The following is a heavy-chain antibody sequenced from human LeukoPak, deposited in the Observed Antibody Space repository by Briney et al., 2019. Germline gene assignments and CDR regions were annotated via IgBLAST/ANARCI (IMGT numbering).Heavy chain of an antibody. D-gene: IGHD3-10*01. CDR2: IYYSGST. CDR3: ARDGGYGSGSRGDY. J-gene: IGHJ4*02. Sequence: SETLSLTCTVSGGSISSSSYYWGWIRQPPGTGLEWLGSIYYSGSTYYNPSLKSRVTISVDTSKNQFSLKLSSVTAADTAVYYCARDGGYGSGSRGDYWGQGTLVTVSS. V-gene: IGHV4-39*07. CDR1: GGSISSSSYY.